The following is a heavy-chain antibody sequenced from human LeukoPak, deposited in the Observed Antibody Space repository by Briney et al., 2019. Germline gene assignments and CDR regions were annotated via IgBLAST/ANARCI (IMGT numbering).Heavy chain of an antibody. V-gene: IGHV3-43*02. CDR1: GFTFDDYA. CDR3: AKDSVERAAINHHSDY. Sequence: PVGSLRLSWAASGFTFDDYAMHWVRQVPGKGLGWVSLISASGGRTYYADSVKGRFTISRDNSKNSVYLQMNSLRTDDTALYYCAKDSVERAAINHHSDYWGQGNLVTVSS. J-gene: IGHJ4*02. D-gene: IGHD5-24*01. CDR2: ISASGGRT.